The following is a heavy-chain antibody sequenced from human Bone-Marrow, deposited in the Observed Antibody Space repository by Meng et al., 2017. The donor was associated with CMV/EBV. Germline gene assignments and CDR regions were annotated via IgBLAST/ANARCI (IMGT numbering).Heavy chain of an antibody. CDR3: ARPSPPAESSTLYYYYGMDV. V-gene: IGHV4-34*01. CDR2: INHSGTA. D-gene: IGHD6-13*01. CDR1: SGTFSDYY. Sequence: SETLSLTCAVYSGTFSDYYWTWIRQPPGKGLEWIGEINHSGTANYNPSLKSRVTISADTSKNQFSLKLSSVTAADTAVYYCARPSPPAESSTLYYYYGMDVCGQGTTVTVSS. J-gene: IGHJ6*02.